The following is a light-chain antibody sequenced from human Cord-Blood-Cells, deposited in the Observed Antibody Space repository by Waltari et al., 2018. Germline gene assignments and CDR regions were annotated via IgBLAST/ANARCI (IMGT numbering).Light chain of an antibody. CDR3: QTWGTGIWV. J-gene: IGLJ3*02. CDR2: LNSDGSH. CDR1: SWHSSYA. V-gene: IGLV4-69*01. Sequence: HLVLTQSLSASASLGASVKLTCTLSSWHSSYAIAWHQQQQEKGPRYLMKLNSDGSHSKGDGIPDRFSGSSSGAERYLTISSLQSEDEADYYCQTWGTGIWVFGGGTKLTVL.